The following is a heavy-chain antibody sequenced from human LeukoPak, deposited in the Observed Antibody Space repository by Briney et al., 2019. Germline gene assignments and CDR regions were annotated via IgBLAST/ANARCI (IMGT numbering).Heavy chain of an antibody. CDR2: ISSSGSTM. D-gene: IGHD3-10*01. Sequence: GGSLRLSCGASGFTLSRYEMNWVREAPGRGLEWVSYISSSGSTMYYAAAVKGRFTITRDNAKKSLYLQMNSLRAEDTAVYYYARGFWVVRGVIIDYWGQGTLVTVSS. CDR1: GFTLSRYE. J-gene: IGHJ4*02. CDR3: ARGFWVVRGVIIDY. V-gene: IGHV3-48*03.